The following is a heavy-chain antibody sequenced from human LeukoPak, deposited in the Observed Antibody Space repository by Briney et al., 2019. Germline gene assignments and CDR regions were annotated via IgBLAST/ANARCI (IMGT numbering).Heavy chain of an antibody. J-gene: IGHJ3*02. CDR3: ARKNLSGGRDDAFDI. CDR1: DGSISSSSYY. CDR2: TYYSGST. V-gene: IGHV4-39*01. Sequence: PSETLSLTCTVSDGSISSSSYYWGWIRPPPGKGLEWIGSTYYSGSTYYNPSLKSRVTISADRSKNQFSLKLRSVAAADTAVYYCARKNLSGGRDDAFDIWGQGTMVTVSS. D-gene: IGHD1-14*01.